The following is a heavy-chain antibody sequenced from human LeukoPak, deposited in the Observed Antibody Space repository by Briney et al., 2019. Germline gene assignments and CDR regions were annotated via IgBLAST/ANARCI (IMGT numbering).Heavy chain of an antibody. CDR3: AKDLGESNPDAFDI. CDR1: GFTFSSYA. D-gene: IGHD3-10*01. CDR2: ISYDGSNK. J-gene: IGHJ3*02. V-gene: IGHV3-30-3*01. Sequence: SGGSLRLSCAASGFTFSSYAMHWVREAPGKGLEWVAVISYDGSNKYYADSVKGRFTISRDSSKNTLYLQMNSLRAEDTAVYYCAKDLGESNPDAFDIWGQGTMVTVSS.